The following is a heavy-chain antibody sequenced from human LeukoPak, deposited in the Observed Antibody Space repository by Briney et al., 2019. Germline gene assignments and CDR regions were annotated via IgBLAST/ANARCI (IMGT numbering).Heavy chain of an antibody. Sequence: ASVKVSCKASGYTFTGYYMHWVRQAPGQGLEWMGWINPNSGGTNYAQKFQGRVTMTRDTSISTAYMELSRLRSDDTAVYYCASGRPPRIVARRGDFDYWGQGTLVTVSS. V-gene: IGHV1-2*02. D-gene: IGHD6-6*01. CDR2: INPNSGGT. J-gene: IGHJ4*02. CDR1: GYTFTGYY. CDR3: ASGRPPRIVARRGDFDY.